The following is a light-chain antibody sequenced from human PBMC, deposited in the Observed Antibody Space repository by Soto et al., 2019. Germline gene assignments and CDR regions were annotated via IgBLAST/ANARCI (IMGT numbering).Light chain of an antibody. CDR1: QSLSGGS. CDR2: SAS. CDR3: QQNGSLPIT. Sequence: EIVLTQSPGTLSLSPGERATLSCRTSQSLSGGSLAWFHQKPGQTPRLLIYSASNRATGIPDRFSGSGSGTDFTLTISGLEPEDFVVYYCQQNGSLPITFGQGTRLEIK. J-gene: IGKJ5*01. V-gene: IGKV3-20*01.